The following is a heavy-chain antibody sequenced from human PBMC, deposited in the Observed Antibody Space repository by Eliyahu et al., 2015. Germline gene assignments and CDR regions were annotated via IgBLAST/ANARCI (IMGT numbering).Heavy chain of an antibody. J-gene: IGHJ6*03. Sequence: QVTLKESGPVLVKPTETLTLTCTVSGFSLSNARMGVSWIRXPPGKALEWLAHIFSNDEKSYSTSLKSRLTISKDTSKSQVVLTMTNMDPVDTATYYCARIQGDRDPHNWNYAQHYYYYYMDVWGKGTTVTVSS. CDR3: ARIQGDRDPHNWNYAQHYYYYYMDV. D-gene: IGHD1-7*01. CDR2: IFSNDEK. CDR1: GFSLSNARMG. V-gene: IGHV2-26*01.